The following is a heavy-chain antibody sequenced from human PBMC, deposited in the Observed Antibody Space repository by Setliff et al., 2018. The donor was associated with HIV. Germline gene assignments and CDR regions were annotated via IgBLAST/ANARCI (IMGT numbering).Heavy chain of an antibody. D-gene: IGHD3-9*01. CDR2: ISAYNGNT. J-gene: IGHJ6*02. V-gene: IGHV1-18*01. CDR1: GYTFTSYG. Sequence: ASVKVSCKASGYTFTSYGISWVRQAPGQGLEWMGWISAYNGNTNYAQKLQGRVTMTTDTSTSTAYMELRSLRSDDTAVYYCARDPKRYYDILTGYPSYYGMDVWGQETTVTVSS. CDR3: ARDPKRYYDILTGYPSYYGMDV.